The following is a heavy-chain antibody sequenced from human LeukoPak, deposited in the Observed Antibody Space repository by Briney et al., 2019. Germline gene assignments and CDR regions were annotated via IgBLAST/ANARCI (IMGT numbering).Heavy chain of an antibody. Sequence: PGGSLRLSCAASGFTFSSYGMTWVRQAPGKGLEWVSYISSSSSTIYYADSVKGRFTISRDNSKNTVYLQMNSLRPEDTALYYCARDKSYFGSGNYHYFDSWGQGALVIVSS. D-gene: IGHD3-10*01. CDR2: ISSSSSTI. V-gene: IGHV3-48*01. CDR3: ARDKSYFGSGNYHYFDS. CDR1: GFTFSSYG. J-gene: IGHJ4*02.